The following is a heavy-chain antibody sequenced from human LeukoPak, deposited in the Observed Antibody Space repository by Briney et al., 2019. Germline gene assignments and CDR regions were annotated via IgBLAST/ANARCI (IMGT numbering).Heavy chain of an antibody. J-gene: IGHJ4*02. CDR1: GFSFGDYG. D-gene: IGHD6-13*01. CDR3: ARDLMGIAYRGAFYY. V-gene: IGHV3-20*04. Sequence: GGSLRLSCAASGFSFGDYGMSWVRQAPGKGLEWVSGISWHGDSTGYADSVQDRFTISRDNAKNSLYLQMNSLRAEDTAVYYCARDLMGIAYRGAFYYWGQGTLVTVSS. CDR2: ISWHGDST.